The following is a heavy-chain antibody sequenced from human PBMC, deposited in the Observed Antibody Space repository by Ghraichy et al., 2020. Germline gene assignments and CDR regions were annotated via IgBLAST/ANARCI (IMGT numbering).Heavy chain of an antibody. CDR3: ASPSPLTMIVVANPPLCY. V-gene: IGHV3-23*01. CDR2: ISGSGGSK. CDR1: GFTFSRYA. D-gene: IGHD3-22*01. J-gene: IGHJ4*01. Sequence: GGSLRLSCAASGFTFSRYAMSWVRQAPGKGLEWVSAISGSGGSKYYADSVKGRFTISRDNSKNTLYLQMNSLRAEDTAVYYCASPSPLTMIVVANPPLCYWVLVTLVTVSS.